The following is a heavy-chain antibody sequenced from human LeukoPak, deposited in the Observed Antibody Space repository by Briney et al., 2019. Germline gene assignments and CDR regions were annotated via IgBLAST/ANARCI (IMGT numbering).Heavy chain of an antibody. Sequence: SETLSLTCTVSGGSINSSSYYWGWIRQPPGKGLEWIGNIYYSGSTYYNPSLKSRVTISVDTSKNQFSLKLSSVTAADTAVYYCARQSGTGTLLDYRGQGTLVTVSS. CDR2: IYYSGST. CDR1: GGSINSSSYY. D-gene: IGHD1-7*01. J-gene: IGHJ4*02. V-gene: IGHV4-39*01. CDR3: ARQSGTGTLLDY.